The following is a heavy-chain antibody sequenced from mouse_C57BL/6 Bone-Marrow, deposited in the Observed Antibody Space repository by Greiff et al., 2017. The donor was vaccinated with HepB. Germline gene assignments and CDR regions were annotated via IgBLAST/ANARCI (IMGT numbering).Heavy chain of an antibody. J-gene: IGHJ3*01. CDR1: GYTFTDYY. CDR3: ARGAYDYDFAY. D-gene: IGHD2-4*01. V-gene: IGHV1-19*01. CDR2: INPYNGGT. Sequence: EVKVVESGPVLVKPGASVKMSCKASGYTFTDYYMNWVKQSHGKSLEWIGVINPYNGGTSYNQKFKGKATLTVDKSSSTAYMELNSLTSEDSAVYYCARGAYDYDFAYWGQGTLVTVSA.